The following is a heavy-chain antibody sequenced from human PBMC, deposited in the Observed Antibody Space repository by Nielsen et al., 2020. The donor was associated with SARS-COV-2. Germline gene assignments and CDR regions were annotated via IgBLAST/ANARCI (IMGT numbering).Heavy chain of an antibody. Sequence: GSLRLSCTVSGGSFSSYYWKWIRQPPGKGLEWIGFIDYSGNTNYNPSLKSRVTISVDTSKNQFSLKLSSVTAADTAVYYCARRPGGSGYAFDYWGQGTLVTVSS. V-gene: IGHV4-59*08. CDR3: ARRPGGSGYAFDY. CDR2: IDYSGNT. J-gene: IGHJ4*02. D-gene: IGHD5-12*01. CDR1: GGSFSSYY.